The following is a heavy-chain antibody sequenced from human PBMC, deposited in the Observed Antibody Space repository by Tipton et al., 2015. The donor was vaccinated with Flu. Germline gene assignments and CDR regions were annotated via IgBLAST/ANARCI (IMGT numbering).Heavy chain of an antibody. D-gene: IGHD5-24*01. Sequence: SLRLSCAASGFAVSSNYMSWVRQAPGKGLEWVSVIYSGGSTYYADSVKGRLTISRDNSKNTLYLQMNSLRAEDTAVYYCARGLVEMATSSYYYYGMDVWGQGTTVTVSS. CDR3: ARGLVEMATSSYYYYGMDV. CDR1: GFAVSSNY. J-gene: IGHJ6*02. CDR2: IYSGGST. V-gene: IGHV3-53*01.